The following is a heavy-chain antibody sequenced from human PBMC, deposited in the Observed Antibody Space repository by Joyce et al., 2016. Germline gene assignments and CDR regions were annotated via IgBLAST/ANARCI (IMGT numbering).Heavy chain of an antibody. CDR3: ARDGIAVLGPLG. CDR2: INQDGSEK. V-gene: IGHV3-7*04. CDR1: GFTFSNYW. Sequence: EVQLVESGGGLVQPGGSLRLSCGASGFTFSNYWMNWVRQAPGKGLEWVANINQDGSEKYYVDSVKGRFTVSRDNAKNSLDLQMSSLRDEDTAVYYCARDGIAVLGPLGWGQGTLVTVSS. J-gene: IGHJ4*02. D-gene: IGHD6-19*01.